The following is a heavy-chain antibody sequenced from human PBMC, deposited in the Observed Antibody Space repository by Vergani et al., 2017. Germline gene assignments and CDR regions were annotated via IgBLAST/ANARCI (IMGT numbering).Heavy chain of an antibody. J-gene: IGHJ5*01. CDR3: VRTEYCTGIACNTRFDS. CDR1: GFSFTTYW. CDR2: LDEYGNRA. Sequence: EVKLVESGGGSVKSGGSLRLSCVALGFSFTTYWLPWSAQLPGKGLIGVERLDEYGNRATYGDFETGRFTISRNNAKNTVFLQINKLKADDAGVNYFVRTEYCTGIACNTRFDSWGQGALVTVSS. D-gene: IGHD2-8*02. V-gene: IGHV3-74*03.